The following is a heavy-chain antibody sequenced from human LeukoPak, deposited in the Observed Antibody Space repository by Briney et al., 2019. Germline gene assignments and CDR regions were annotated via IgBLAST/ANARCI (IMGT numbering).Heavy chain of an antibody. Sequence: SETLSLPCTVSGGSISSGGYYWSWIRQHPGKGLEWIGYIYYSGSTYYNPSLKSRVTISVDTSKNQFSLKLSSVTAADTAVYYCARGTYGDFWSGYCDYWGQGTLVIVSS. CDR2: IYYSGST. CDR3: ARGTYGDFWSGYCDY. D-gene: IGHD3-3*01. CDR1: GGSISSGGYY. V-gene: IGHV4-31*03. J-gene: IGHJ4*02.